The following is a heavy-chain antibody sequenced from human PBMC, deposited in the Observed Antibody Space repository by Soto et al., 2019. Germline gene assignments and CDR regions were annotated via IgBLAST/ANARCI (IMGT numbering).Heavy chain of an antibody. CDR3: VKVLLYYYMAV. CDR1: GFTFSSYN. D-gene: IGHD3-10*01. CDR2: ISVTSRHI. Sequence: EVQLVESGGGLVRPGESLRLSCVASGFTFSSYNMNWVRQAPGKGQAWVSSISVTSRHIYYGDSVKGRFTISRDNDNDSLFLQMDSLTAEDPAVYYCVKVLLYYYMAVWGKGTPVTVSS. V-gene: IGHV3-21*01. J-gene: IGHJ6*03.